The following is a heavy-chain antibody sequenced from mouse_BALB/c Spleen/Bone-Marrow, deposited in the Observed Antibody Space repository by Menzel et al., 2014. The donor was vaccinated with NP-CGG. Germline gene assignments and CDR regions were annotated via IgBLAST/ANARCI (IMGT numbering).Heavy chain of an antibody. V-gene: IGHV14-3*02. CDR3: AREDYDDYYAMDY. Sequence: VHVKQSGAELVKPGASVKLSCTASGFNIKDTYMHWVKQRPEQGLEWIGRIDPANGNTKYDPKFQDKATITTDTSSNTAYLQLSSLTSEDTAVYYCAREDYDDYYAMDYWGQGTSVTVSS. CDR1: GFNIKDTY. J-gene: IGHJ4*01. D-gene: IGHD2-4*01. CDR2: IDPANGNT.